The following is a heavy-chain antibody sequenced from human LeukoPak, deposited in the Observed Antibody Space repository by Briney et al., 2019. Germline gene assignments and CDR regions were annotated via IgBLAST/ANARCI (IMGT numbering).Heavy chain of an antibody. Sequence: ASVKVSFKASGNTFSGYYMDWVRQAPGQGLEWMGWSNPSSGGTNYAQKFQGRVAMTRDTSISTAYMELSRLRSDDTAVYYCARGPGGGYDWLGHWGQGTLVTVSS. V-gene: IGHV1-2*02. CDR2: SNPSSGGT. D-gene: IGHD5-12*01. CDR1: GNTFSGYY. CDR3: ARGPGGGYDWLGH. J-gene: IGHJ4*02.